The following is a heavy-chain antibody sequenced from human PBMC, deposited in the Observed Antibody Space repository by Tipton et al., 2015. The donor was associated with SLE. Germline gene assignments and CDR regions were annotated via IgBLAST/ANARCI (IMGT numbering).Heavy chain of an antibody. V-gene: IGHV4-34*01. J-gene: IGHJ4*02. D-gene: IGHD6-19*01. CDR1: GGSFSGYY. CDR3: ARGAGWYGY. CDR2: IYHGGNT. Sequence: LSLTCVVSGGSFSGYYWSWVRQSPGKGLEWIGEIYHGGNTNYNPSLKSRVTMSLDTSRNHFSLRLNSVTAADTAVYYCARGAGWYGYWGQGTLVTVSS.